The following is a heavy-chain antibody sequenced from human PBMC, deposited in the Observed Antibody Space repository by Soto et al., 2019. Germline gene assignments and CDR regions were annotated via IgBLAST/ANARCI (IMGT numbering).Heavy chain of an antibody. D-gene: IGHD2-15*01. V-gene: IGHV1-2*02. CDR1: GYTFTGYY. Sequence: ASVKVSCKASGYTFTGYYMHWVRQAPGQGLEWMGWINPNSGGTNYAQKFQGRVTMTRDTSISTAYMELSRLRSDDTAVYYCARVALGYCSGGSCYTIGDGYNHIDYWGQGTLVTVSS. J-gene: IGHJ4*02. CDR3: ARVALGYCSGGSCYTIGDGYNHIDY. CDR2: INPNSGGT.